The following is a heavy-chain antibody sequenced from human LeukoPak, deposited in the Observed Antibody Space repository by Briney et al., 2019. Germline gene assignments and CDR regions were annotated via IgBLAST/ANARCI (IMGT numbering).Heavy chain of an antibody. CDR3: ANGANFVVVPAAVNWFDP. CDR2: ISGSGGST. J-gene: IGHJ5*02. CDR1: GFTFSSYA. Sequence: PGGSLRLSCAASGFTFSSYAMSWVRQAPGKGLEWVSTISGSGGSTYYADSVRGRFTISRDNSKSTLYLQMNSLRAEDTAVYYCANGANFVVVPAAVNWFDPWGQGTLVTVSS. V-gene: IGHV3-23*01. D-gene: IGHD2-2*01.